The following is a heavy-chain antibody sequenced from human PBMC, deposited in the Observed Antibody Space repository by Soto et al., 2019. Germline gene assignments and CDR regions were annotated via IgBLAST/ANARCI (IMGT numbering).Heavy chain of an antibody. Sequence: GGSLRLSCAASGFTFSSYWMSWVRQAPGKGLEWVANIKQDGSEKYYVDSVKGRFTISRDSAKNSLYLQMNSLRAEDTAVYYCARDKYSSSWYVPYYFDYWGQGTLVTVSS. CDR3: ARDKYSSSWYVPYYFDY. CDR2: IKQDGSEK. CDR1: GFTFSSYW. D-gene: IGHD6-13*01. V-gene: IGHV3-7*01. J-gene: IGHJ4*02.